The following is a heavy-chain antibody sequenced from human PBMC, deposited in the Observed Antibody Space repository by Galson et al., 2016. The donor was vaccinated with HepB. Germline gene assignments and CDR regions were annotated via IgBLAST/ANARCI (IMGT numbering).Heavy chain of an antibody. V-gene: IGHV3-15*07. CDR2: IKSKTDGGAT. Sequence: SLRLSCAASGFTFNNAWMNWVRQAPGKGPEWVGRIKSKTDGGATAYGEPVKGRFTISRDDSKNTVHLQMNSLKTEDTALYYCTTDDYDWGSFRPCYWGQGTLVTVSS. CDR1: GFTFNNAW. J-gene: IGHJ4*02. CDR3: TTDDYDWGSFRPCY. D-gene: IGHD3-16*02.